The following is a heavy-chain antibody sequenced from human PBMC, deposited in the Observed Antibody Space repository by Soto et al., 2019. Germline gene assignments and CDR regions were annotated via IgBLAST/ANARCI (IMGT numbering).Heavy chain of an antibody. D-gene: IGHD2-15*01. CDR3: ARVTRDYCSGGSCYPYYYYYMDV. V-gene: IGHV4-59*01. J-gene: IGHJ6*03. Sequence: SETLSLTCTVSGGSISSYYWSWIRQPPGKGLEWIGYIYYSGSTNYNPSLKSRVTMSVDTSKNQFSLKLSSVTAADTAVYYCARVTRDYCSGGSCYPYYYYYMDVWGKGTTVTV. CDR2: IYYSGST. CDR1: GGSISSYY.